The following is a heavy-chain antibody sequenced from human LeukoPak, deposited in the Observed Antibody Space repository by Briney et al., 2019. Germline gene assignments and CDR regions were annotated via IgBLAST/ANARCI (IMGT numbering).Heavy chain of an antibody. CDR3: AREISWGYYGMDV. CDR2: IYYSGST. CDR1: GXSISSYY. D-gene: IGHD3-16*01. J-gene: IGHJ6*02. V-gene: IGHV4-59*01. Sequence: PSETLSLTCTVSGXSISSYYWSWIRQPPGKGLEWIGYIYYSGSTNYNPSLKSRVTISVDTSKNQFSLKLSSVTAADTAVYYCAREISWGYYGMDVWGQGTPVTVSS.